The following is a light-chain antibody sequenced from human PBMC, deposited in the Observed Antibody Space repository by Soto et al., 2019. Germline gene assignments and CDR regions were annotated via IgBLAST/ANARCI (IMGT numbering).Light chain of an antibody. J-gene: IGKJ2*01. CDR3: QQSYCTPPYT. Sequence: DIQMTQSPSSLYASVGDRVTITCRASQSISNYLTWYQQKPGKAHKRLLYAASTLQGGVPSRFSGSGSGTDFSLTISSLQPEDFGTYFYQQSYCTPPYTFVQGTKLEIK. V-gene: IGKV1-39*01. CDR1: QSISNY. CDR2: AAS.